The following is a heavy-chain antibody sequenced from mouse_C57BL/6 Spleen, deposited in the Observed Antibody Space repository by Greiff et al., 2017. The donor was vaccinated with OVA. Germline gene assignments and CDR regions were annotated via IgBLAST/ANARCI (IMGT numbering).Heavy chain of an antibody. CDR1: GYTFTSYW. D-gene: IGHD2-5*01. J-gene: IGHJ2*01. Sequence: QVQLKQPGAELVKPGASVKLSCKASGYTFTSYWMHWVKQRPGQGLEWIGMIHPNSGSTNYNEKFKSKATLTVDKSSSTAYMQLSSLTSEDSAVYYCAHIVTIHFDYWGQGTTLTVSS. CDR2: IHPNSGST. CDR3: AHIVTIHFDY. V-gene: IGHV1-64*01.